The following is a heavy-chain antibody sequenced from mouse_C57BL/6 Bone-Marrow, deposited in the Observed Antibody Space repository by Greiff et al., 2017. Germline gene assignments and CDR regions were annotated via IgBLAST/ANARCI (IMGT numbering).Heavy chain of an antibody. CDR2: IDPSDSYT. J-gene: IGHJ2*01. V-gene: IGHV1-59*01. CDR1: GYTFTSYW. CDR3: ARRPVGGYGGYYFDY. Sequence: QVQLQQPGAELVRPGTSVKLSCKASGYTFTSYWMHWVKQRPGQGLEWIGVIDPSDSYTNYNQKFKGKATLTVDTSSSTAYMQLSSLTSEDSAVYYCARRPVGGYGGYYFDYWGKGTTLTVSS. D-gene: IGHD2-2*01.